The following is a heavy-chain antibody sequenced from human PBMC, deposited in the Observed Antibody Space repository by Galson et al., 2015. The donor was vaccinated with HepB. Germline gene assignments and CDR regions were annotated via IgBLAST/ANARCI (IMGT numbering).Heavy chain of an antibody. CDR2: ISPILGIP. D-gene: IGHD3-3*01. CDR1: GDSFSIYA. J-gene: IGHJ5*01. V-gene: IGHV1-69*10. Sequence: ASGDSFSIYAMSWVRQAPGQGLEWMGGISPILGIPNYAQKFQDRVTITADKSTGTAFMELSSLRSEDTAVYYCARADDFWSGYRDAGTSRWFDSWGQGTLVIVSS. CDR3: ARADDFWSGYRDAGTSRWFDS.